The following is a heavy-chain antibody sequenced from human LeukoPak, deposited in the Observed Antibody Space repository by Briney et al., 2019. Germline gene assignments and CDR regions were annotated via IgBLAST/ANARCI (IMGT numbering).Heavy chain of an antibody. V-gene: IGHV3-7*01. J-gene: IGHJ6*03. Sequence: GGSLRLSCAASGFTFSSYWMSWVRQAPGKGLEWVANIKQDGSGKYYVDSVKGRFIISRDNAKNSLYLQMNSLRAEDTAVFYCAKGAFRDQVQGYYYMDVWGKGTTVTVSS. D-gene: IGHD3-10*01. CDR3: AKGAFRDQVQGYYYMDV. CDR1: GFTFSSYW. CDR2: IKQDGSGK.